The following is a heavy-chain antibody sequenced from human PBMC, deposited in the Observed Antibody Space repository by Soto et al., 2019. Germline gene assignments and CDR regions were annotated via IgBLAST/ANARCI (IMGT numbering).Heavy chain of an antibody. Sequence: ASVKVSCKVSGYTLTELSMHWVRQAPGKGLEWMGGFDPEDGETIYAQKFQGRVTMTEDTSTDTAYMELSSLRSEDTAVYYCATELAVAATVSSMDVWGKGTTVTVSS. V-gene: IGHV1-24*01. CDR2: FDPEDGET. J-gene: IGHJ6*03. D-gene: IGHD2-15*01. CDR3: ATELAVAATVSSMDV. CDR1: GYTLTELS.